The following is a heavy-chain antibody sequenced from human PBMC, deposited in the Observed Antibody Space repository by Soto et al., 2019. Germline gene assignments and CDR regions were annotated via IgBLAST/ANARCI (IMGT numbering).Heavy chain of an antibody. Sequence: EVQLVQSGAEVKKPGESLRISCKGSGYSFTSYWISWVRQMPGKGLEWMGRIDPSDSYTNYSPSFQGHVTLSADKSISTPYRQGSSLKASDTAMYYCARIQAGAGANDLTFDYWGQGTLVTVSS. V-gene: IGHV5-10-1*01. CDR1: GYSFTSYW. J-gene: IGHJ4*02. CDR3: ARIQAGAGANDLTFDY. CDR2: IDPSDSYT. D-gene: IGHD6-13*01.